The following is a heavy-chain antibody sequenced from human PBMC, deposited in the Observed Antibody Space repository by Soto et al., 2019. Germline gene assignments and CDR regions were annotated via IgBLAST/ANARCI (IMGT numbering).Heavy chain of an antibody. D-gene: IGHD1-26*01. V-gene: IGHV6-1*01. J-gene: IGHJ4*01. CDR2: TYYRSKWYY. Sequence: SQTLSLPCVITGDSVSSNSAGCSCVRQSPSRGLEWLGRTYYRSKWYYEYAVSVRGRITINPDTSKNQYSLQLNSVTPEDTAVYFCARGEQYSGRIFDYWGQGTLVTVSS. CDR1: GDSVSSNSAG. CDR3: ARGEQYSGRIFDY.